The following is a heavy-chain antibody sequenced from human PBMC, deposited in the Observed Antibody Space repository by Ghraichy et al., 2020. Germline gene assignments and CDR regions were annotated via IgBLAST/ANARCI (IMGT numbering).Heavy chain of an antibody. V-gene: IGHV3-21*01. Sequence: LTCGASGFTFSDYAMNWLRKAPGKGLEWVSSISSSGRNIYYADSVKGRFTISRDNAKNTLFLQLNSLGAEDTAIYYCARARGFTTFGVAYWGQGTLVTVSS. CDR2: ISSSGRNI. CDR1: GFTFSDYA. J-gene: IGHJ4*02. D-gene: IGHD3-3*01. CDR3: ARARGFTTFGVAY.